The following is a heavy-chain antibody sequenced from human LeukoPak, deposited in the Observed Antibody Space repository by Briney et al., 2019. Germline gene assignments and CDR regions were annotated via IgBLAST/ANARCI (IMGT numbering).Heavy chain of an antibody. CDR3: ARVPEGY. Sequence: SETLSLTCTVSGGSIGSGSYYWSWIRQPAGKGLEWIGRIYTSGSTNYNPSLKSRVTISVDTSKNQFSLKLSSVTAADTAVYYCARVPEGYWGQGTLVTASS. CDR1: GGSIGSGSYY. V-gene: IGHV4-61*02. D-gene: IGHD1-14*01. CDR2: IYTSGST. J-gene: IGHJ4*02.